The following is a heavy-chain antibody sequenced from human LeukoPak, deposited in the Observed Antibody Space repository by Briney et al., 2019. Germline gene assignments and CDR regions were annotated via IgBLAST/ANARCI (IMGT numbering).Heavy chain of an antibody. J-gene: IGHJ4*02. CDR1: GHTFTGYY. V-gene: IGHV1-2*02. Sequence: ASVKVSCKASGHTFTGYYMHWVRQAPGQGLEWMGWINPNSGGTNYAQKFQGRVTMTRDTSISTAYMELSRLRSDDTAVYYCAREMGIVVVTANDYWGQGTLVTVSS. CDR2: INPNSGGT. D-gene: IGHD2-21*02. CDR3: AREMGIVVVTANDY.